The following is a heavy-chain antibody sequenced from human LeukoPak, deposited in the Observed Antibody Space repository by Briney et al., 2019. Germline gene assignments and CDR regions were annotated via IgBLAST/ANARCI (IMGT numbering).Heavy chain of an antibody. CDR1: GFTLRTYD. D-gene: IGHD3-9*01. V-gene: IGHV3-48*01. Sequence: GGSLRLSCAASGFTLRTYDMNWVRQAPGRGLEWVSYISSRGSSIYYADSVKGRFTISRDDAMNSLYLQMNSLRAEDTAVYYCGRDPGSGYSGAFDIWGQGTMVTVSS. CDR2: ISSRGSSI. J-gene: IGHJ3*02. CDR3: GRDPGSGYSGAFDI.